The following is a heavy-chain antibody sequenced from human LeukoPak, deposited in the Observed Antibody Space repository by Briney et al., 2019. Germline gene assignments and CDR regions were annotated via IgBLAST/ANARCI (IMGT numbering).Heavy chain of an antibody. V-gene: IGHV4-61*02. CDR3: ARDSFRLWFGELLYYMDV. Sequence: PSQTLSLTCTVPGGSISSGSYSWSWIRQPAGKGQEWIGRIYTSGSTNYNPSLKSRVTISVDTSKNQFSMKLSSVTAADTAVYYCARDSFRLWFGELLYYMDVWGKGTTVTVSS. CDR2: IYTSGST. J-gene: IGHJ6*03. CDR1: GGSISSGSYS. D-gene: IGHD3-10*01.